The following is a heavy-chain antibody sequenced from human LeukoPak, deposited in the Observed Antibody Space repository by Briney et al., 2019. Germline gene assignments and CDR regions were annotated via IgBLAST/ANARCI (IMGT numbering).Heavy chain of an antibody. CDR1: GFTFSSYS. J-gene: IGHJ4*02. CDR3: ARDYDSGSYDLGY. V-gene: IGHV3-21*01. D-gene: IGHD1-26*01. Sequence: PGGSLRLSCAASGFTFSSYSMSWVRQAPGKGLEWVSSISSSSSYIYYADSLKGRFTISRDNAKNSLYLQMNSLRAEDTAVYYCARDYDSGSYDLGYWGQGALVTVSS. CDR2: ISSSSSYI.